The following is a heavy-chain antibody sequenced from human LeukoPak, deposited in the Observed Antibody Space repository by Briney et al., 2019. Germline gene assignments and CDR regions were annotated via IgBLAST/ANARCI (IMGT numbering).Heavy chain of an antibody. J-gene: IGHJ5*02. V-gene: IGHV4-59*01. CDR3: ASTTGSPRYNWFDP. D-gene: IGHD1-1*01. CDR2: IFYSGST. CDR1: GDSTTSFH. Sequence: SETLSLTCTVSGDSTTSFHWSWIRQPPGKGLEWIGYIFYSGSTNYNPSLKSRVTMSVDTSKNQFSLKMSSVTAADTAVYYCASTTGSPRYNWFDPWGQGTLVTVSS.